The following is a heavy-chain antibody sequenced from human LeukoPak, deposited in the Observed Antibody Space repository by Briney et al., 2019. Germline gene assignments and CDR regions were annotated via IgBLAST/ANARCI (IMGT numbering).Heavy chain of an antibody. Sequence: SETLSLTCAVYGRSFSGYSWSWIRQSPGKGLEWIGEVNHSGSTNYNPSLKSRVTISVDKSKNQFSLKLGSVTAADTAVYYCARDVTGSASDYWGQGTLVTVSS. CDR3: ARDVTGSASDY. V-gene: IGHV4-34*01. J-gene: IGHJ4*02. CDR1: GRSFSGYS. D-gene: IGHD1-1*01. CDR2: VNHSGST.